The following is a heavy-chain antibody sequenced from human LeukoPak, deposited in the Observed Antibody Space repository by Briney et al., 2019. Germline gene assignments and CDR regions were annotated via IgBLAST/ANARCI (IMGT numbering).Heavy chain of an antibody. J-gene: IGHJ4*02. Sequence: RPGGSLRLSCAASGFTFDDYGMSWVRQAPGKGLEWVSGINWNGGSTGYADSVKGRFTISRDNAKNSLYLQMNGLRAEDTALYYCARKRYYGSGSQFDYWGQGTLVTVSS. CDR3: ARKRYYGSGSQFDY. V-gene: IGHV3-20*04. D-gene: IGHD3-10*01. CDR2: INWNGGST. CDR1: GFTFDDYG.